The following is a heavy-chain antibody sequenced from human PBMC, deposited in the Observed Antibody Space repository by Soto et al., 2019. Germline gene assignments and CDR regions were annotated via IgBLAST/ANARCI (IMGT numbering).Heavy chain of an antibody. CDR1: GFTVSDYY. V-gene: IGHV3-11*06. J-gene: IGHJ6*02. D-gene: IGHD2-8*01. Sequence: QVQLVESGGGLVKPGGSLRLSCAASGFTVSDYYMSWIRQAPGKGLEWVSYISSSSSYTNYADSVKGRFTISSDNAKNQLYLQMNSLRAEDTAVYDFASQWAQDYYGMDVLGQGTTVTVSS. CDR3: ASQWAQDYYGMDV. CDR2: ISSSSSYT.